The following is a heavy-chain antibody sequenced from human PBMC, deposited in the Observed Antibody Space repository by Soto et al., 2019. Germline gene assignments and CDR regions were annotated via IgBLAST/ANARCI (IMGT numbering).Heavy chain of an antibody. Sequence: QVQLVQSGAEVENPGASVKVSCKASCYTFSNFGINWVRQAPGQGLEWLGWITPYNGNANYAQKHQDRLTITTDTSTNTAYLQLRSLRSDDTAVYFCARARMYSGAHHDYWGQGTLVTVSS. CDR2: ITPYNGNA. D-gene: IGHD1-26*01. V-gene: IGHV1-18*04. CDR3: ARARMYSGAHHDY. CDR1: CYTFSNFG. J-gene: IGHJ4*02.